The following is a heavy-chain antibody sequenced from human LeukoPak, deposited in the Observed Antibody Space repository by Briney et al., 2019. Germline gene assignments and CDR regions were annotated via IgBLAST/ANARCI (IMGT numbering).Heavy chain of an antibody. CDR3: ARHEVTAAAGTEFDS. CDR1: GYIYTSYW. CDR2: IYPGDSDT. D-gene: IGHD6-13*01. V-gene: IGHV5-51*01. Sequence: GESLKISCNSSGYIYTSYWIGWVRQMPGKGLEWMGIIYPGDSDTRYSPSFQGQVTISADKSISTAYLQWSSLKASDTAMHYCARHEVTAAAGTEFDSWGQGTLVTVSS. J-gene: IGHJ4*02.